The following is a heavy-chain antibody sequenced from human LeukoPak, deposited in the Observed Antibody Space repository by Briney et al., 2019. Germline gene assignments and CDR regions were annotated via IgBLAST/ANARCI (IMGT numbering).Heavy chain of an antibody. CDR1: GFTFSDYY. V-gene: IGHV3-11*01. J-gene: IGHJ4*02. D-gene: IGHD6-13*01. Sequence: PGGSLRLSCAASGFTFSDYYMSWIRQAPGKGLEWVSYISSSGGTIYYADSVKGRFAISRDNAKNSLFLQMNSLRVDDTAVYYCARGAAYYSSSWYFFDYWGQGTLVTVSS. CDR3: ARGAAYYSSSWYFFDY. CDR2: ISSSGGTI.